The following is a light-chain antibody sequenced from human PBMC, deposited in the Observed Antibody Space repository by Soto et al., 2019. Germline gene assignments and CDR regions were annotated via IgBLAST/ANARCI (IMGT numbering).Light chain of an antibody. V-gene: IGLV2-14*01. Sequence: QSVLTQPASVSGSPGQSITISCTGTSSDVGGYSYVSWYQQHPGKAPKLMIYDVSNRPSGVSNCFSGSKSGNTASLTISGLQAEDEADYYCSSYTSSSTHNYVFGTGTKVTVL. CDR2: DVS. CDR1: SSDVGGYSY. J-gene: IGLJ1*01. CDR3: SSYTSSSTHNYV.